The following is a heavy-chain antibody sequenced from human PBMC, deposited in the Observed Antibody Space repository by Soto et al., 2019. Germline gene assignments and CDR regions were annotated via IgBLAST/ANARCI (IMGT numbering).Heavy chain of an antibody. D-gene: IGHD7-27*01. CDR2: ISGSGGST. J-gene: IGHJ4*02. CDR3: AKTIPGLSHWGTHLPIPFKFDY. CDR1: GFTFSSYA. Sequence: PVGSLRLSCAASGFTFSSYAMSWVRQAPGKGLEWVSAISGSGGSTYYADSVKGRFTISRDNSKNTLYLQMNSLRAEDTAVYYCAKTIPGLSHWGTHLPIPFKFDYWGQGTLVTVSS. V-gene: IGHV3-23*01.